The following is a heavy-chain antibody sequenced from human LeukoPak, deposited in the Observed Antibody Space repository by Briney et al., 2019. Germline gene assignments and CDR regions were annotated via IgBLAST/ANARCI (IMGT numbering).Heavy chain of an antibody. CDR2: ISYDGSNK. CDR3: AREGGYGDYGTYYHYGMDV. D-gene: IGHD4-17*01. CDR1: GFTFSSYA. J-gene: IGHJ6*02. Sequence: GGSLRLSCAASGFTFSSYAMHWVRQAPGKGLEWVAVISYDGSNKYYADSVKGRFTISRDNSKNTLYLQMNSLRAEDTAVYYCAREGGYGDYGTYYHYGMDVWGQGTTVTVSS. V-gene: IGHV3-30-3*01.